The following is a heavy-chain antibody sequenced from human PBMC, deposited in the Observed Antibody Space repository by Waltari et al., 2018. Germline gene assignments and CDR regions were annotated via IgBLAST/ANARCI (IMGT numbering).Heavy chain of an antibody. V-gene: IGHV4-34*01. CDR3: ARLFRMGRFGELSGYYYYYGMDV. CDR1: GGSFSGYY. J-gene: IGHJ6*02. Sequence: QVQLQQWGAGLLKPSETLSLTCAVYGGSFSGYYWSWIRQPPGKGLEWIGEINHSGSTNDDPSLKSRVTISVDTSKNQFSLKLSSVTAADTAVYYCARLFRMGRFGELSGYYYYYGMDVWGQGTTVTVSS. D-gene: IGHD3-10*01. CDR2: INHSGST.